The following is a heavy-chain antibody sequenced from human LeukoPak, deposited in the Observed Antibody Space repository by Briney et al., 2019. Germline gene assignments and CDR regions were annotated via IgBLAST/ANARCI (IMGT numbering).Heavy chain of an antibody. J-gene: IGHJ3*02. CDR2: ISSSSSTI. Sequence: QPGGSLRLSCAASGFTFSSYSMNWVRQAPGKGLEWVSYISSSSSTIYYADSVKGRFTISRDNAKNSLYLQMNSLRAEDTAVYYCAKTQVVVIEDDAFDIWGQGTMVTVSS. D-gene: IGHD3-22*01. V-gene: IGHV3-48*01. CDR3: AKTQVVVIEDDAFDI. CDR1: GFTFSSYS.